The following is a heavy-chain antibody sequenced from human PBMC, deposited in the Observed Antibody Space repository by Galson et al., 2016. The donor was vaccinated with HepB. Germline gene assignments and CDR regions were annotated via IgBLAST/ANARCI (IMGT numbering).Heavy chain of an antibody. D-gene: IGHD3-16*01. CDR2: IYYSGST. Sequence: LSLTCTVSGGSISSGDYYWSWIRQPPGKGLEWIGYIYYSGSTYHTPSLKSRVTISVDTSKNQFPLKLNSVTAADTAVYYCARGSAFGGVDNWGQGTLVTVSS. CDR3: ARGSAFGGVDN. J-gene: IGHJ4*02. V-gene: IGHV4-30-4*01. CDR1: GGSISSGDYY.